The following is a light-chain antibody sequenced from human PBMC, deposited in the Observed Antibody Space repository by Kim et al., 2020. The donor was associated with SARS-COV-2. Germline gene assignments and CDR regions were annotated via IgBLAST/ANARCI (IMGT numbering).Light chain of an antibody. V-gene: IGLV3-21*04. CDR1: NIGSKS. CDR3: QVWDSSSDHRV. CDR2: YDS. J-gene: IGLJ2*01. Sequence: APGRTARITCGGKNIGSKSVPWYQKKPGQAPVLVIYYDSDRPSGIPERFSGSNSGNTATLTISRVEAGDEADYYCQVWDSSSDHRVFGGGTQLTVL.